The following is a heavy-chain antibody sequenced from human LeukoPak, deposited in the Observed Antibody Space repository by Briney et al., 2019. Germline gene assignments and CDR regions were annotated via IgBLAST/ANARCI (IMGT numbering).Heavy chain of an antibody. V-gene: IGHV3-74*01. D-gene: IGHD5-24*01. J-gene: IGHJ4*02. CDR2: INSAGNSA. CDR3: ARDVWGDRDGFFDN. Sequence: GSLRLSCAASGFSFTSYWMHWVRQVPGKGLMWVARINSAGNSASYGGSVQGRFTISRDNAKNTLSLQMSSLRVEDTGIYYCARDVWGDRDGFFDNWGQGTLVTVAS. CDR1: GFSFTSYW.